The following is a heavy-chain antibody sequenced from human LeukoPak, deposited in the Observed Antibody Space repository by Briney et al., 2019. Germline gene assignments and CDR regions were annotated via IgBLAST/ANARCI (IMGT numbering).Heavy chain of an antibody. CDR1: GYTLTELS. J-gene: IGHJ5*02. CDR2: FDPEDGET. CDR3: AMKRSSGSYYLGWFDP. V-gene: IGHV1-24*01. D-gene: IGHD1-26*01. Sequence: ASVKVSCKVSGYTLTELSMQWVRQAPGKGLEWMGGFDPEDGETIYAQKFQGRVTMTEDTSTDTAYMELSSLRSEDTAVYYCAMKRSSGSYYLGWFDPWGQGTLVTVSS.